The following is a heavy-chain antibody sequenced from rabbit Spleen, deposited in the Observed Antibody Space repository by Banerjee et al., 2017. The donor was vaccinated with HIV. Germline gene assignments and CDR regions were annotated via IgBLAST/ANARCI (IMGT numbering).Heavy chain of an antibody. V-gene: IGHV1S45*01. Sequence: QEQLVESGGGLVQPGGSLKLSCKASGFDFSTYSMSWVRQAPGKGLEWIACINIVTGKSVYASWAKGRFTMSRTSSTTVTLQMTSLTAADTATYFCARDLVTVIGWNFNLWGPGTLVTVS. CDR1: GFDFSTYS. CDR2: INIVTGKS. D-gene: IGHD1-1*01. J-gene: IGHJ4*01. CDR3: ARDLVTVIGWNFNL.